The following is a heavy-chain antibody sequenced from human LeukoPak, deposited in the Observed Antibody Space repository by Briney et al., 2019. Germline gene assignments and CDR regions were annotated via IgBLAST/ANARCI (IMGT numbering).Heavy chain of an antibody. V-gene: IGHV3-21*01. Sequence: PGGSLRLSCAASGFNFSSYSMNWVRQAPGKGLEWVSSISSSSSFRYYADSVKGRFTISRDNAKNSLYLQMNSLRAEDTIVYYCARESSGYFYWGEGTLVTASP. CDR3: ARESSGYFY. D-gene: IGHD3-22*01. CDR2: ISSSSSFR. CDR1: GFNFSSYS. J-gene: IGHJ4*02.